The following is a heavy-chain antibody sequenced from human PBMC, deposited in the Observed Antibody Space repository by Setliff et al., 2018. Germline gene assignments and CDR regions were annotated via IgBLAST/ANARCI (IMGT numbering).Heavy chain of an antibody. Sequence: LSLTCTVSGGSLSSYNYWSWIRQPAGKGLEWIGQIYTDGSTNYNPSLKSRVTISVDTSKNQFPLKLTSVTAADTAVYYCARLSGFQYIDVWGKGTTVTVSS. V-gene: IGHV4-61*09. D-gene: IGHD3-3*01. CDR1: GGSLSSYNY. CDR2: IYTDGST. CDR3: ARLSGFQYIDV. J-gene: IGHJ6*03.